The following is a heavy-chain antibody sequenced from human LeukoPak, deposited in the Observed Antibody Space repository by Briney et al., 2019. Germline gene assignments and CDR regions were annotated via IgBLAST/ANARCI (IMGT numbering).Heavy chain of an antibody. V-gene: IGHV4-59*08. Sequence: SETLSLTCTVSGGSISSYYWSWIRQPPGKGLEWIGYIYYSGSTNYNPSLKSRVTISVDTSKKQFSLRLTSVTAADTAFYYCARRHPRPTFDYWGQGTLVTVSS. D-gene: IGHD1-1*01. CDR2: IYYSGST. CDR1: GGSISSYY. J-gene: IGHJ4*02. CDR3: ARRHPRPTFDY.